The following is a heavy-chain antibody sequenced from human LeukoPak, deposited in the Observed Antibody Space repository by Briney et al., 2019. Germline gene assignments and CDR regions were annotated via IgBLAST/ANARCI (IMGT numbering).Heavy chain of an antibody. V-gene: IGHV4-38-2*01. Sequence: SETLSLTCAVSGYSISSGYDWGWIRQPPGKGLEWIGSIYHSGSTYYNPSLKSRVTISVDTSKNQFSLKLSSVTAADTAVYYCARAGGYYYGSGSYVGPPFDYWGHGTLVTVSS. CDR2: IYHSGST. CDR1: GYSISSGYD. D-gene: IGHD3-10*01. CDR3: ARAGGYYYGSGSYVGPPFDY. J-gene: IGHJ4*01.